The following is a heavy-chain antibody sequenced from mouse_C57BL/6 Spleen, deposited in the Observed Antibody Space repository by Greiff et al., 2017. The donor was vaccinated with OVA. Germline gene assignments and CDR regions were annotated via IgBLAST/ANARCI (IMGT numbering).Heavy chain of an antibody. Sequence: QVQLKQPGAELVKPGASVKLSCKASGYTFTSYWMHWVKQRPGQGLEWIGMIHPNSGSTNYNEKFKSKATLTVDKSSSTAYMQLSSLTSEDSAVYYCARTGSLDAMDYWGQGTSVTVSS. CDR3: ARTGSLDAMDY. J-gene: IGHJ4*01. CDR2: IHPNSGST. V-gene: IGHV1-64*01. D-gene: IGHD3-1*01. CDR1: GYTFTSYW.